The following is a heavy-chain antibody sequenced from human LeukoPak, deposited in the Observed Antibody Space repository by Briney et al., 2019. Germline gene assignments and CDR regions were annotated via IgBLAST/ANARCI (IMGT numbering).Heavy chain of an antibody. CDR2: IYYSGST. V-gene: IGHV4-59*01. J-gene: IGHJ4*02. CDR3: ARENGSGYYYY. CDR1: GGSISSYY. Sequence: SETLSLTCTVSGGSISSYYWSWIRQPPGKGLEWIGYIYYSGSTNYNPSLKSRVTISVDTSKNQFSLKLSSVTVADTAVYYCARENGSGYYYYWGQGTLVTVSS. D-gene: IGHD3-22*01.